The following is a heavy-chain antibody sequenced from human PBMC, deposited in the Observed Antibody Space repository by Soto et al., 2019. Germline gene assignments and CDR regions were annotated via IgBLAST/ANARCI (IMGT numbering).Heavy chain of an antibody. CDR3: AKARDCYGTIRYFDY. D-gene: IGHD2-21*02. Sequence: GGSLRLSCAASGFTFSIYAMSWVRQAPGKGLEWVSAISGSGGSTYYADSAKGRFTISRDNSKNTLYLQMNSLRAEDTAVYYCAKARDCYGTIRYFDYWGQGTLVTVSS. J-gene: IGHJ4*02. V-gene: IGHV3-23*01. CDR1: GFTFSIYA. CDR2: ISGSGGST.